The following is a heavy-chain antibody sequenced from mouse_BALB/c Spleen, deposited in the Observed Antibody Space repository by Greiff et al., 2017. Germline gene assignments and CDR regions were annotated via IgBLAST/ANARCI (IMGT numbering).Heavy chain of an antibody. CDR3: ARQRYDYYAMDY. J-gene: IGHJ4*01. CDR2: ISSGGSYT. D-gene: IGHD2-14*01. Sequence: EVQLVESGGDLVKPGGSLKLSCAASGFTFSSYGMSWVRQTPDKRLEWVATISSGGSYTYYPDSVKGRFTISRDNAKNTLYLQMSSLKPEDTAMYYCARQRYDYYAMDYWGQGTSVTVSS. V-gene: IGHV5-6*01. CDR1: GFTFSSYG.